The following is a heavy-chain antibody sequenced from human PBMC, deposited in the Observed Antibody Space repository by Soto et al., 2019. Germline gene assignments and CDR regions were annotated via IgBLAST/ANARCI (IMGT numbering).Heavy chain of an antibody. CDR2: ISYIGST. CDR3: AREGLITGTTYYYYGMDV. CDR1: GGSISSYY. J-gene: IGHJ6*02. Sequence: PSETLSLTWTVSGGSISSYYWIWIRQPPGKGLEWIGYISYIGSTNYNPSLKSRVTISVDTSKNQFSLKLSSVTAADTAVYYCAREGLITGTTYYYYGMDVWGQGTTVTVSS. D-gene: IGHD1-7*01. V-gene: IGHV4-59*01.